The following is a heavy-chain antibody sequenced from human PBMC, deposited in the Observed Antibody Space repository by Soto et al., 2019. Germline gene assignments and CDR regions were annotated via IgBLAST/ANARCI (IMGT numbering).Heavy chain of an antibody. D-gene: IGHD1-26*01. CDR3: AKVRHGGASPFDF. CDR1: GYTFTGYH. J-gene: IGHJ4*02. Sequence: ASVKVSCKASGYTFTGYHMHWVRQAPGQGLEWMGWINPNSDGTNYAQKFQGWVTMTRDTSISTAYLELSRLRSDDTAVYYCAKVRHGGASPFDFWGQGTLVTVSS. CDR2: INPNSDGT. V-gene: IGHV1-2*04.